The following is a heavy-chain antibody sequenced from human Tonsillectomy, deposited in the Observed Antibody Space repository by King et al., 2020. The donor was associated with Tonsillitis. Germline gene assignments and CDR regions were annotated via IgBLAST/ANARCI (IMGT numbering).Heavy chain of an antibody. Sequence: VQLVESGGGLVKPGRSLRLSCAASGFTFTDYYMTWIRQAPGKGLEWLSYISPSGRDIDYADSVKGRFTISRDNTRKSLFLEMTSLRAEDKAVYYCARLPSPSYDYMDVWGKGTTVTVSS. V-gene: IGHV3-11*01. CDR3: ARLPSPSYDYMDV. CDR2: ISPSGRDI. J-gene: IGHJ6*03. CDR1: GFTFTDYY.